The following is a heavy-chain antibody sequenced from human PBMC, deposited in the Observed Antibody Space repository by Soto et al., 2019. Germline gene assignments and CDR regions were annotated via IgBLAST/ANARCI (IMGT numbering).Heavy chain of an antibody. D-gene: IGHD2-15*01. CDR1: GGSINTNNYY. CDR2: VFYNGTT. Sequence: SETLSLTCTVSGGSINTNNYYWGWVRQPPGKGLEWIGSVFYNGTTYYFPSLKSRVTISLAPSRTQFSLKLESVTAADTAVYFCARLVVVSPVANAWGQGTLVTVSS. V-gene: IGHV4-39*01. CDR3: ARLVVVSPVANA. J-gene: IGHJ5*02.